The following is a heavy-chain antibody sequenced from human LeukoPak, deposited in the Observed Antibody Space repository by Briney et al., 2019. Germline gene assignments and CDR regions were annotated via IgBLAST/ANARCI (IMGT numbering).Heavy chain of an antibody. CDR3: ARINRAVADAFDV. V-gene: IGHV5-10-1*01. Sequence: GESLKISCKGSRYSLTSYWITWVRQMPGKGLEWMGKIDPVDSYASYSPSFQGHVSFSADQAISTAYLQWSSLQASESAIYYWARINRAVADAFDVWGQGTMATVSS. D-gene: IGHD6-19*01. J-gene: IGHJ3*01. CDR2: IDPVDSYA. CDR1: RYSLTSYW.